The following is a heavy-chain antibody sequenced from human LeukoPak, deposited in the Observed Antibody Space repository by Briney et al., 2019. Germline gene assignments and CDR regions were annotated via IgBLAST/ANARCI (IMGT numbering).Heavy chain of an antibody. CDR1: GGSFSGYY. J-gene: IGHJ6*03. D-gene: IGHD2-2*01. CDR3: ARSFMVVVPAATYYYYYYMDV. Sequence: SETLSLTCAVYGGSFSGYYWSWIRQPPGKGLEWIGEINHSGSTNYNPSLKSRVTISVDTSKNQFSLKLSSVTAADTAVYYCARSFMVVVPAATYYYYYYMDVWGKGTTVTVSS. CDR2: INHSGST. V-gene: IGHV4-34*01.